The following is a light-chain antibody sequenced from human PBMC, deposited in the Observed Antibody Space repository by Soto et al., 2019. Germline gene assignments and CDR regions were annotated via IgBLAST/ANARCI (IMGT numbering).Light chain of an antibody. CDR3: HSYDSTLSASI. CDR1: SSNIGAGYD. V-gene: IGLV1-40*01. Sequence: QSVLTQPPSVSWAPGQRVTISCTGSSSNIGAGYDVHWYHQLPGTAPKLLIFGNTNRRSGVPDRFSGSKSGTSASLAINGLQADDEANYYCHSYDSTLSASIFGGGTKLTVL. J-gene: IGLJ2*01. CDR2: GNT.